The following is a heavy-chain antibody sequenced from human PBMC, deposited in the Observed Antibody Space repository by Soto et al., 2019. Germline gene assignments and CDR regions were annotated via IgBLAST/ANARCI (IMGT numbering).Heavy chain of an antibody. J-gene: IGHJ4*01. D-gene: IGHD2-15*01. CDR3: ARDACGTYDH. CDR1: GAPITINY. CDR2: IYYSGST. Sequence: SETLSLTCTVSGAPITINYWSWIRQAPGKGLEWIGYIYYSGSTTYNPSLKSRVTMSADTSKDQFSLKLNSVTAAGTAVYYCARDACGTYDHWGPGILVTVSS. V-gene: IGHV4-59*01.